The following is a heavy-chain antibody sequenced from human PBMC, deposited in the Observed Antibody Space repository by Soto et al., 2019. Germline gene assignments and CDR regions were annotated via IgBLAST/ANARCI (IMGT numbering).Heavy chain of an antibody. CDR3: ATGGTSSPLAD. V-gene: IGHV3-48*02. CDR2: ITYSGSPI. CDR1: GFAFSTYS. Sequence: EVQLVESGGGLVQPGGSLRLSCAASGFAFSTYSMNWVRQAPGKGLEWISYITYSGSPIYYADSVKGRFTISRDNAKDSLYLQMNSLRDDDTAMYYCATGGTSSPLADWGQGTLVTVSS. D-gene: IGHD6-6*01. J-gene: IGHJ4*02.